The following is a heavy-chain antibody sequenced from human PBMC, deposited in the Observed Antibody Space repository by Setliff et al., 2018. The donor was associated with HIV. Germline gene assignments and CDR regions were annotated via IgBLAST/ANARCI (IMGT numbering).Heavy chain of an antibody. D-gene: IGHD3-3*01. CDR3: AREPTGDFWSGYSSRGLDY. J-gene: IGHJ4*02. V-gene: IGHV1-8*02. CDR1: GYNFVNYE. Sequence: ASVKVSCKASGYNFVNYEINWVRQATGQGLEWMGWMNPDSGNTDYAQKFQGRVTMTRDTSISTAYMELSSLTSDGTAVYYCAREPTGDFWSGYSSRGLDYWGQGTLVTVSS. CDR2: MNPDSGNT.